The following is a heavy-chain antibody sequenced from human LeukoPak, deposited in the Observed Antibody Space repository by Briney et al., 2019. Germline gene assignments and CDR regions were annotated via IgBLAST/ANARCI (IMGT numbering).Heavy chain of an antibody. V-gene: IGHV3-48*01. CDR3: PQTSGY. Sequence: GGSLRLSCAASKFTFSTYSMNWVRQAPGKGLEWVSYISTGGSPIYYADSVKGRFTISRDNAKNSLYLQMSSLRAEDTAVYYCPQTSGYWGQGTLVTVSS. J-gene: IGHJ4*02. CDR1: KFTFSTYS. CDR2: ISTGGSPI.